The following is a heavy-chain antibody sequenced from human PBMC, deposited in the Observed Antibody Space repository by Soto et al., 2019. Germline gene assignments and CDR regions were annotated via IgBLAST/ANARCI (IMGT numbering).Heavy chain of an antibody. Sequence: GSLKIFCAASGLTLSSYGMPWVRQAPGKGLEWVAVISYDGSNKYYADSVKGRFTISRDNSKNTLYLQMNRLRAEDTAVYYCASYYYGSGSYFYYYYGMGVWGQGTLVTVSS. CDR2: ISYDGSNK. D-gene: IGHD3-10*01. V-gene: IGHV3-30*03. J-gene: IGHJ6*02. CDR1: GLTLSSYG. CDR3: ASYYYGSGSYFYYYYGMGV.